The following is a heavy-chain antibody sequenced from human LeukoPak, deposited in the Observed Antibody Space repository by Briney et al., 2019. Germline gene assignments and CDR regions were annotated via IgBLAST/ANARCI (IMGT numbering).Heavy chain of an antibody. CDR2: IYYSGST. J-gene: IGHJ4*02. CDR3: ARLRMIVAY. D-gene: IGHD3-22*01. Sequence: SETLSLTCTVSGGSISSSSYYWAWIRQPPGKGLEWIGSIYYSGSTYYNPSLKSRVTISVDTSKNQFSLKLSSVTAADTAVYYCARLRMIVAYWGQGTLVTVSS. V-gene: IGHV4-39*01. CDR1: GGSISSSSYY.